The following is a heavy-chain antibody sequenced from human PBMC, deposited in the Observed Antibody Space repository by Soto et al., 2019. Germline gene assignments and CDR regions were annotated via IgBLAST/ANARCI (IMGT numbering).Heavy chain of an antibody. J-gene: IGHJ4*02. CDR3: EKDSVDYGDYRGLDY. Sequence: EVQLLESGGGLVQPGGSLRLSCAASGFTFSSYAMTWVRQAPGKGLEWVSAISGSGTNRYYADSVKGRFTISRDNSKNTLYLQMNSLRAEDTAVYYCEKDSVDYGDYRGLDYWGQGTLVTVSS. CDR2: ISGSGTNR. D-gene: IGHD4-17*01. V-gene: IGHV3-23*01. CDR1: GFTFSSYA.